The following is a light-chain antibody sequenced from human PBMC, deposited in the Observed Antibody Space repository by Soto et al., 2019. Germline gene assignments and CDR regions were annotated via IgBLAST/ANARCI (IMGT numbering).Light chain of an antibody. CDR2: AAS. Sequence: DILLAQSPSFLSASVGDRVTITCRASQGISSYLAWYQQKPGKAPKLLIYAASTLQSGVPSRFSGSGSGTEFTLTISSLQPEDFATYYYQQLNSYPLTFGGGIKVDIK. V-gene: IGKV1-9*01. J-gene: IGKJ4*01. CDR3: QQLNSYPLT. CDR1: QGISSY.